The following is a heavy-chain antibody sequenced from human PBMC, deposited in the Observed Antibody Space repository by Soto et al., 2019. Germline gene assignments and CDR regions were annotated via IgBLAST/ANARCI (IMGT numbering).Heavy chain of an antibody. V-gene: IGHV1-18*01. D-gene: IGHD2-2*01. CDR3: AIYHLELFRFDY. Sequence: GASVKVCCKASGGTFSSYAISWVRQAPGQGLEWMGWISLYNGNTNYAQQFQGRVTMTTDTSTSTAYMELRSLRSDDTAMYFCAIYHLELFRFDYWGQGTLVTVSS. J-gene: IGHJ4*02. CDR1: GGTFSSYA. CDR2: ISLYNGNT.